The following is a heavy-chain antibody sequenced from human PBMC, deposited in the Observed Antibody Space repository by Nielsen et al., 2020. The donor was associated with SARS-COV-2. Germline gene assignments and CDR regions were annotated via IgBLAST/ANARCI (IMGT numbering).Heavy chain of an antibody. V-gene: IGHV3-33*01. J-gene: IGHJ5*02. CDR1: GFTFSSYG. CDR3: ARDLGGGHRFDP. D-gene: IGHD3-16*01. Sequence: GESLKISCAASGFTFSSYGMHWVRQAPGKGLEWVAVIWYDGSNKYYADSVKGRFTISRDNSKNTLYLQMNSLRAEDTAVYYCARDLGGGHRFDPWGQGTLVTVSS. CDR2: IWYDGSNK.